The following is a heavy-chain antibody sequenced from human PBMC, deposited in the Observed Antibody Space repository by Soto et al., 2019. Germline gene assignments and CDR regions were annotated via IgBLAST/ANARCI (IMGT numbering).Heavy chain of an antibody. V-gene: IGHV3-74*01. D-gene: IGHD3-16*01. J-gene: IGHJ3*02. Sequence: PGGSLRLSCAASGFTFSSYWMHWVRQAPGKGLVWVSRINSDGSSTSYADSVKGRFTISRDNAKNTLYLQMNSLRAEDTAVYYCARDSRITFGGVKDAFDIWGQGTMVNVS. CDR1: GFTFSSYW. CDR3: ARDSRITFGGVKDAFDI. CDR2: INSDGSST.